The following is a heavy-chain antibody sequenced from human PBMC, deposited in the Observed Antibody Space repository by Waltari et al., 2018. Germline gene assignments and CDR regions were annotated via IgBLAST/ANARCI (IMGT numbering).Heavy chain of an antibody. D-gene: IGHD2-15*01. CDR3: ATGYCSGGSCYGYYYYYYMDV. V-gene: IGHV1-69-2*01. J-gene: IGHJ6*03. CDR2: VDPEDGET. CDR1: VYTFTYYF. Sequence: EVQLVQSGAEVKKPGATVNISCKASVYTFTYYFIHWVQQAPAHALAWMGRVDPEDGETIYAEKFQGRVTITADTSTDTAYMELSSLRSEDTAVYYCATGYCSGGSCYGYYYYYYMDVWGKGTTVTVSS.